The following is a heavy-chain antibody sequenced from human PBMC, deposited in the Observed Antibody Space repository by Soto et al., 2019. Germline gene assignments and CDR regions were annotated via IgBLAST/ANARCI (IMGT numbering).Heavy chain of an antibody. D-gene: IGHD2-2*01. J-gene: IGHJ3*02. CDR1: GDTFTSFG. CDR3: ARDPLTRYCSGPSCYLGYAFDI. V-gene: IGHV1-18*01. CDR2: VSAYNGNT. Sequence: PGASVKVSCKASGDTFTSFGISWVRQAPRQGLEWMGWVSAYNGNTKYAQKFQGRVTITTDTSTSTAFMELRSLRSDDTAMYYCARDPLTRYCSGPSCYLGYAFDIWGQGTLVTVSS.